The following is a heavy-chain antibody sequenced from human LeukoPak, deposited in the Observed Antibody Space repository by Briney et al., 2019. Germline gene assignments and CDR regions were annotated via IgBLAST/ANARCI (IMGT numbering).Heavy chain of an antibody. CDR3: ARSGSGYYFAYGIDV. V-gene: IGHV4-34*01. D-gene: IGHD3-22*01. CDR2: INHSGST. J-gene: IGHJ6*02. Sequence: PSETLSLTCAVYGGSFSGYYWSWIRQPPGKGLEWIGEINHSGSTNYNPSLKSRVTISVDTSKNQFSLKLSSVTAADTAVYYCARSGSGYYFAYGIDVWGQGTTVTVSS. CDR1: GGSFSGYY.